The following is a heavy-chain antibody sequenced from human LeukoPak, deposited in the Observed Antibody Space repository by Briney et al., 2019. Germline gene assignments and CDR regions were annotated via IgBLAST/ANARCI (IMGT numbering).Heavy chain of an antibody. J-gene: IGHJ5*02. V-gene: IGHV4-59*01. Sequence: SETLSLTCTVSGGSISSYYWTWIRQPPGKGLEWIGYIYQSGSTDYNPSLKSRLTISLDTSKNQFSLKLNSVTAADTAVYYCAGRRYGSGSYYSPWGQGTLVTVSS. CDR3: AGRRYGSGSYYSP. CDR1: GGSISSYY. D-gene: IGHD3-10*01. CDR2: IYQSGST.